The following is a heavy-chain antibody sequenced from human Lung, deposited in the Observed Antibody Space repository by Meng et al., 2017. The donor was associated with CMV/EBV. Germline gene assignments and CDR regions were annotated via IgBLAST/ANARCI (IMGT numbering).Heavy chain of an antibody. D-gene: IGHD3-3*01. CDR2: TSYDGSNE. CDR3: ARAWPRSSFLGAVFDF. CDR1: GLTFSNYV. V-gene: IGHV3-30*04. Sequence: GLTFSNYVIHWVRQAPGKGLEWVAVTSYDGSNEYYADSVKGRFTISRDNSKNTLYLQMNSLRVEDTAVYYCARAWPRSSFLGAVFDFWGQGSLVTVSS. J-gene: IGHJ4*02.